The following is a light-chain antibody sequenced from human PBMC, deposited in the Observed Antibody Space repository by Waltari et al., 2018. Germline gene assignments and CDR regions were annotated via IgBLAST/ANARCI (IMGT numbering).Light chain of an antibody. CDR2: YDN. J-gene: IGLJ3*02. V-gene: IGLV1-44*01. Sequence: QSALTQPPSTSGTPGQTITISCSGSRSNVETNPVTWYQQLPGTAPKLISYYDNQRPSGVPDRFSGSRSGTSVSLAISGLQSEDEADYYCASWDDSLSGYWVFGGGTKVTVL. CDR1: RSNVETNP. CDR3: ASWDDSLSGYWV.